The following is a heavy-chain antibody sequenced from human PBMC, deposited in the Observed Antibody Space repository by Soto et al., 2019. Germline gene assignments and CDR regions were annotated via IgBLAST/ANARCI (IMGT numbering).Heavy chain of an antibody. V-gene: IGHV3-23*01. D-gene: IGHD3-10*01. CDR2: ITDDGVGT. CDR1: GFTFSGYA. J-gene: IGHJ4*02. Sequence: EVQLLESGGGLVQPGGSLRLSCAASGFTFSGYAVSWVRQASGKGLEWVAGITDDGVGTYYADSVKGRFSISRDNSKNTLYLQMNGLRAEDTALYYCAKFKAGTYEKYHFDYWGQGTLDTVSS. CDR3: AKFKAGTYEKYHFDY.